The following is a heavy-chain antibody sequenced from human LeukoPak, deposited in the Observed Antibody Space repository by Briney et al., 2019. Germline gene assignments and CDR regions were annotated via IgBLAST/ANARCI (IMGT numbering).Heavy chain of an antibody. Sequence: GGCLRPSCAASGFTFSSYGMHWVRQARGKGVEWVAVIWYDGSNKYYADTVKGRFTISRDNSKNTMYLQMNSLRAEDTAVYYCARDQDGYGEPTYAFDIWGQGTMVTVSS. V-gene: IGHV3-33*01. CDR1: GFTFSSYG. D-gene: IGHD4-17*01. J-gene: IGHJ3*02. CDR2: IWYDGSNK. CDR3: ARDQDGYGEPTYAFDI.